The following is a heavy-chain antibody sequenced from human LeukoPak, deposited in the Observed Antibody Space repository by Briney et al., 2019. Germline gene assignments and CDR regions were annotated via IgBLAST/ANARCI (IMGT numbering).Heavy chain of an antibody. Sequence: ASVKVSCKASGYTFTSYGISWVRQAPGQGLEWMGWISAYNGNTNYAQKLQGRVTMTTDTSTSTAYMELRSLRSDDMAVYYCARDFPTIEGSSWFVIDYWGQGTLVTVSS. CDR2: ISAYNGNT. CDR3: ARDFPTIEGSSWFVIDY. D-gene: IGHD6-13*01. CDR1: GYTFTSYG. J-gene: IGHJ4*02. V-gene: IGHV1-18*03.